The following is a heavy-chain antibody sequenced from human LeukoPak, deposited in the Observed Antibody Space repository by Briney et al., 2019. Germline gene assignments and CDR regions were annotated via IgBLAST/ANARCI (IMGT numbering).Heavy chain of an antibody. CDR3: SKASRSCSSTSCPIDY. V-gene: IGHV3-23*01. CDR2: ISGSAGST. Sequence: GGSLRLSCAASGFTFSSYGMSWVRQAPGKGLEWVSAISGSAGSTYYADSVKGRFTISRDNSKNTLYLQMNSLRAEDTAVYYCSKASRSCSSTSCPIDYWGQGTLVTVSS. J-gene: IGHJ4*02. D-gene: IGHD2-2*01. CDR1: GFTFSSYG.